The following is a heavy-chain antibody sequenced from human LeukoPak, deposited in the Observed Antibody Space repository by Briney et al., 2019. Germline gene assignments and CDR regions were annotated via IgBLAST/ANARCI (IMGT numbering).Heavy chain of an antibody. V-gene: IGHV1-46*01. Sequence: ASVKVSCKASGYTFTSYHMHWVRQAPGQGLEWMGIINPSGGTTNYAQKFRGRVTMTTDTSTSTAYMELRSLRSDDTAVYYCARVDYGDYMLHYYYYYYMDVWGKGTTVTVSS. D-gene: IGHD4-17*01. CDR2: INPSGGTT. CDR3: ARVDYGDYMLHYYYYYYMDV. J-gene: IGHJ6*03. CDR1: GYTFTSYH.